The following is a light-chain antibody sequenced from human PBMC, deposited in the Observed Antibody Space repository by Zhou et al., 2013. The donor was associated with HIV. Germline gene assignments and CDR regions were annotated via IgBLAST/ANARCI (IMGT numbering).Light chain of an antibody. Sequence: IQLTQSPSSLSASVGDRVTITCRASQGISTYLAWYQQKPGRAPKLLIYAASTLHSGVPSRFSGSGSGTDFSLTISSLQPEDFATYYCQQYKIYPXTFGGGTKVEIK. CDR3: QQYKIYPXT. CDR1: QGISTY. CDR2: AAS. J-gene: IGKJ4*01. V-gene: IGKV1-9*01.